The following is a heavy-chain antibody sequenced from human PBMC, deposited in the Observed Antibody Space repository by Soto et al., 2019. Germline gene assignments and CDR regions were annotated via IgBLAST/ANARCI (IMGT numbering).Heavy chain of an antibody. D-gene: IGHD3-16*01. V-gene: IGHV3-30*03. Sequence: QVQLVESGGGVVQPGRSLRLSCAASGFTFSNFGMHWVRQAPGKGLAWVAGISYVGNDKYYADSVKGRFTISRDNPKNTLFLQMNSRGTEVSDVYYCATFWGPMAALVDDYWGEGTQVTVSS. CDR2: ISYVGNDK. J-gene: IGHJ4*02. CDR1: GFTFSNFG. CDR3: ATFWGPMAALVDDY.